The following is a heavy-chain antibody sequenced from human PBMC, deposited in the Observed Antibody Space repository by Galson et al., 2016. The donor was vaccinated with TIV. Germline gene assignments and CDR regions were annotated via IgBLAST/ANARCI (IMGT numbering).Heavy chain of an antibody. CDR3: ARHGPWSSYFDS. J-gene: IGHJ4*02. CDR1: GGSISSSTYF. D-gene: IGHD6-6*01. CDR2: IYYDGTT. Sequence: SETLSLTCTVSGGSISSSTYFWGWVRQPPGKGLEWIGTIYYDGTTYYSPSLKSRVTMSVDASKSQISLRLSSVTAADTSVYFCARHGPWSSYFDSWGQGALVTVSS. V-gene: IGHV4-39*01.